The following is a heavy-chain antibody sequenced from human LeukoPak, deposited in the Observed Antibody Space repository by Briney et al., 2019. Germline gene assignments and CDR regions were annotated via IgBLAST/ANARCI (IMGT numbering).Heavy chain of an antibody. CDR1: GYTYTGSY. J-gene: IGHJ3*02. V-gene: IGHV1-2*03. Sequence: LGPSVKVSCKTSGYTYTGSYIHWLRPAPGQGLEWMGWVNPKSGGTSYAQRFKDRITLARDTSTSTVYMELSRLISDDTAVYYCARDFYTSGKGAFDIWGQGTMVTVSS. CDR2: VNPKSGGT. D-gene: IGHD2/OR15-2a*01. CDR3: ARDFYTSGKGAFDI.